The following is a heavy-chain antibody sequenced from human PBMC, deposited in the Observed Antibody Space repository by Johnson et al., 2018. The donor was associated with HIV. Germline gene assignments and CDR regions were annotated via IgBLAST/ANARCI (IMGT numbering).Heavy chain of an antibody. D-gene: IGHD3-22*01. V-gene: IGHV3-11*04. CDR1: RFTFSDYY. Sequence: QVQLVESGGGLVKPGGSLRLSCAASRFTFSDYYMSWIRQTPGKGLEWVSYISSSGGTIYYADSVKGRFSISRDNAKNSLYLQMNSLSAEDTAVYYCARDRGYWDAFDIWGQGTMVTVSS. J-gene: IGHJ3*02. CDR3: ARDRGYWDAFDI. CDR2: ISSSGGTI.